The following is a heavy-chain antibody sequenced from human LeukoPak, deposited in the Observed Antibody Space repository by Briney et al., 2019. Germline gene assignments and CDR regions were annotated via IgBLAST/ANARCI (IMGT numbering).Heavy chain of an antibody. D-gene: IGHD1-26*01. CDR1: GFTVSSNY. V-gene: IGHV3-66*01. J-gene: IGHJ3*02. CDR3: ARYTVGASPADAFDI. Sequence: GGSLRLSCAASGFTVSSNYMSWVRQAPGKGLEWVSVIYSGGSTYYADSVKGRFTISRDNSKNTLYLQMNSLRAEDTAVYYCARYTVGASPADAFDIWGQGTMVTVSS. CDR2: IYSGGST.